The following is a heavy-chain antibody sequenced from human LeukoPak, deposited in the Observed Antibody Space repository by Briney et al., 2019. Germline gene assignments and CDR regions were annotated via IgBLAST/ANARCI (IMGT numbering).Heavy chain of an antibody. Sequence: PSETLSLTCTVSGGSISSSSYYWGWIRQPPGKGLEWIGSIYYSGSTYYNPSLKSRVTISVDTSKNQFSLKLSSVTAAVTAVYFCARTTEGGYTYDYLYYYYMDVWGKGTTVTISS. V-gene: IGHV4-39*07. CDR2: IYYSGST. D-gene: IGHD5-18*01. CDR1: GGSISSSSYY. CDR3: ARTTEGGYTYDYLYYYYMDV. J-gene: IGHJ6*03.